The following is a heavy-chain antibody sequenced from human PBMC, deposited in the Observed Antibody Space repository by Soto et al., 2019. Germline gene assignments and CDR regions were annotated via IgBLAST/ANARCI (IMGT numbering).Heavy chain of an antibody. J-gene: IGHJ4*02. CDR3: ARHPGTQPGSDY. D-gene: IGHD2-15*01. CDR2: LYSGGST. V-gene: IGHV3-66*04. CDR1: GFTVSSNY. Sequence: EVQLVESGGGLVQPGGSLRLSCAASGFTVSSNYMSWVRQAPGKGLEWVSVLYSGGSTYYADSVKGRFTISRDNSKNTLYLQMNSLSAEDTAVYYCARHPGTQPGSDYWGQGTLVTVCS.